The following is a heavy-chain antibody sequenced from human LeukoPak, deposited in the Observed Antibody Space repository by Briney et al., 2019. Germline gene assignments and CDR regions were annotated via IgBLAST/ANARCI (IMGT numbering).Heavy chain of an antibody. CDR3: ARGHCSGGSCYFFDY. Sequence: SETLSLTCAVYGGPFSGYYYNWIRQPPGKGLEWIGEINHSGSTNDYNPSLKSRVTISVDTSKNQFPLNLSSVTAADTAVYYCARGHCSGGSCYFFDYWGQGTLVTVSS. CDR2: INHSGST. J-gene: IGHJ4*02. V-gene: IGHV4-34*01. D-gene: IGHD2-15*01. CDR1: GGPFSGYY.